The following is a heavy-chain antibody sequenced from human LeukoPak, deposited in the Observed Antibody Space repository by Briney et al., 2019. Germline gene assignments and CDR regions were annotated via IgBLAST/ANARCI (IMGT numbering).Heavy chain of an antibody. J-gene: IGHJ5*02. CDR3: ARFTMVRGVTGWFDP. CDR2: IYPGDSDT. CDR1: GYSFTSYW. D-gene: IGHD3-10*01. Sequence: GESLKISCNGSGYSFTSYWIGWVRQMPGKGLEWMGIIYPGDSDTRYSPSFQGQVTISADKSISTAYLQWSSLKASDTAMYYCARFTMVRGVTGWFDPWGQGTLVTVSS. V-gene: IGHV5-51*01.